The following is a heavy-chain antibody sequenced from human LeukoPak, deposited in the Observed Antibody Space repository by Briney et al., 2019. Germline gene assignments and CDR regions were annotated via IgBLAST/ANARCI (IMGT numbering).Heavy chain of an antibody. CDR3: ARHLYSGYDRALDY. CDR2: IYYSGST. CDR1: GGSISSSIYY. Sequence: PSETLSLTCTVSGGSISSSIYYWGWIRQPPGKGLEWIGSIYYSGSTYYNPSLKSRVTISVDTSKNQFSLKLSSVTAADTAVYYCARHLYSGYDRALDYWGQRTLVTVSS. D-gene: IGHD5-12*01. V-gene: IGHV4-39*01. J-gene: IGHJ4*02.